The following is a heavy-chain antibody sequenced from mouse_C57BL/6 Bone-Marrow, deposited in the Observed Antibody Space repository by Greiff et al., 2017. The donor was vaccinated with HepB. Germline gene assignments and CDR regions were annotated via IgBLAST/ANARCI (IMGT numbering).Heavy chain of an antibody. CDR3: ARANWAYFDD. V-gene: IGHV1-63*01. CDR2: IYPGGGYT. Sequence: QVQLQQSGAELVRPGTSVKMSCKASGYTFTNYWIGWAKQRPGHGLEWIGDIYPGGGYTNYNEKFKGKATLTADKSSSTAYMQFSSLTSEDSAIYYCARANWAYFDDWGQGTTLTVSS. D-gene: IGHD4-1*01. J-gene: IGHJ2*01. CDR1: GYTFTNYW.